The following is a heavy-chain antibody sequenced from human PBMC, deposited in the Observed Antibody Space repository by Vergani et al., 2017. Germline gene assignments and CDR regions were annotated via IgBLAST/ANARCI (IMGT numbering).Heavy chain of an antibody. J-gene: IGHJ3*02. CDR1: GYTFTGYY. V-gene: IGHV1-2*02. D-gene: IGHD6-6*01. Sequence: QVQLVQSRAEVTKPGASVKVSFKASGYTFTGYYTHWVRQAPGQGLEWMGWINPNSGGTNYAQKFQGRVTMTRETSISTAYMELSRLRSDDTAVYYWARVLVFIHAFDIWGQGTMVTVSS. CDR3: ARVLVFIHAFDI. CDR2: INPNSGGT.